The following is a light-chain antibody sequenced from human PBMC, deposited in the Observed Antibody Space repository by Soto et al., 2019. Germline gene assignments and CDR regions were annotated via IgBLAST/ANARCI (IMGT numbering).Light chain of an antibody. V-gene: IGLV2-23*01. J-gene: IGLJ2*01. CDR2: EGS. CDR1: SSDVGSYNL. Sequence: ALTQPASVSGSPGQSITLSCTGTSSDVGSYNLVSWYQQHPGKAPKLMIYEGSKRPSGVSNRFSGSKSGNTASLTISGLQAEDEADYYCCSYAGSSSNVVFGGGTKLTVL. CDR3: CSYAGSSSNVV.